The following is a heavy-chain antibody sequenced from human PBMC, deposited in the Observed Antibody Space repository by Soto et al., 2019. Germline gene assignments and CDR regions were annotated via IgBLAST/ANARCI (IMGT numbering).Heavy chain of an antibody. CDR2: IIPIFGTA. V-gene: IGHV1-69*13. D-gene: IGHD3-22*01. J-gene: IGHJ4*02. CDR3: AIAVVVTTPRYYFDY. CDR1: GGTFSSYA. Sequence: ASVKVSWKASGGTFSSYAISWVRQAPGQGLEWMGGIIPIFGTANYAQKFQGRVTITADESTSTAYMELSSLRSEDTAVYYCAIAVVVTTPRYYFDYWGQGTLVTVSS.